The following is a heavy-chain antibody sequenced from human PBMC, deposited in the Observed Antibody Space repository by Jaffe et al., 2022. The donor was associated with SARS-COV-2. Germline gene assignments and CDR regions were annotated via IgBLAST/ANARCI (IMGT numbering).Heavy chain of an antibody. CDR2: IKEDGREK. D-gene: IGHD3-10*01. CDR1: GFSFSSYW. CDR3: VGGARFGDY. J-gene: IGHJ4*02. Sequence: EVQLVESGGGLVQPGGSLRLSCVTSGFSFSSYWMSWVRQAPGKGLEWVANIKEDGREKYYVDSVKGRFTISRDNAKNSLYLQMNSLRVEDTAVYFCVGGARFGDYWGQGTLVTISS. V-gene: IGHV3-7*03.